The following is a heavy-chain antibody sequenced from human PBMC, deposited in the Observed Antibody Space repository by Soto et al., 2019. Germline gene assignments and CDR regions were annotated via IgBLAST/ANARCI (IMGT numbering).Heavy chain of an antibody. CDR3: ARFYCGGDCYPNPKYYGMDV. J-gene: IGHJ6*02. Sequence: GASVKVSCKASGGTFSSYASSWVRQAPGQGLEWMGGIIPIFGTANYAQKFQGRVTITADESTSTAYMELSSLRSEDTAVYYCARFYCGGDCYPNPKYYGMDVWGQGTTVTVSS. CDR1: GGTFSSYA. CDR2: IIPIFGTA. D-gene: IGHD2-21*02. V-gene: IGHV1-69*13.